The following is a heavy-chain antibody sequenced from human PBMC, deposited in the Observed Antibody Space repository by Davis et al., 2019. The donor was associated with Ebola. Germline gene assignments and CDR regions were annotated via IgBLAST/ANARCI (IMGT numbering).Heavy chain of an antibody. CDR3: ARGGTDYSGSGKDYNSIDYFEY. D-gene: IGHD3-10*01. V-gene: IGHV1-8*01. CDR1: GYTFISDD. J-gene: IGHJ4*02. Sequence: AASVKVSCKASGYTFISDDINWVRQATGQGLEWMGWMNPENGAAGFSQKFQGRVTMTRDTSISTAYMELNSLRSEDAAVYYCARGGTDYSGSGKDYNSIDYFEYWGQGTLVTASS. CDR2: MNPENGAA.